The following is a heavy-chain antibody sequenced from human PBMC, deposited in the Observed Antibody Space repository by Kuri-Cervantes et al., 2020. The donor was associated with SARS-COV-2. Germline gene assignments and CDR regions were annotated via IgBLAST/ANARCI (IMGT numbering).Heavy chain of an antibody. Sequence: GGSLRLSCAASGFTFSSYGMHWVRQAPGKGLEWVSSISSSSSYIYYADSVKGRFTISRDNAKNSLYLQMNSLRAEDTAVYYCARDRSYTFTYYYDSSGYYYAFDIWGQGTMVTVSS. CDR3: ARDRSYTFTYYYDSSGYYYAFDI. CDR2: ISSSSSYI. D-gene: IGHD3-22*01. J-gene: IGHJ3*02. CDR1: GFTFSSYG. V-gene: IGHV3-21*01.